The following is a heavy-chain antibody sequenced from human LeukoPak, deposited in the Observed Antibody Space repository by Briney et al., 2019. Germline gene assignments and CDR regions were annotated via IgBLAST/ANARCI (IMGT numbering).Heavy chain of an antibody. Sequence: PGGSLRLSCAASGFTFRSYWMHWVRQAPGKGLEWVSRVIRDGSFTSYADSVKGRFTISRDNAKNTLYLQMSSLRAEDTAVYFCVRDGDDCNFDYWGQGSLVTVSS. J-gene: IGHJ4*02. CDR1: GFTFRSYW. CDR2: VIRDGSFT. D-gene: IGHD2-21*02. V-gene: IGHV3-74*01. CDR3: VRDGDDCNFDY.